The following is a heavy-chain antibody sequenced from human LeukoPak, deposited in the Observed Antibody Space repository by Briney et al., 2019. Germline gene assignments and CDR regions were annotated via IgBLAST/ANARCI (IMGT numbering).Heavy chain of an antibody. J-gene: IGHJ4*02. Sequence: PGRSLRLSCAASGFIFSNYAMHWVRQAPGKGLEWVAVIAYDGSNKYYKDSVKGRFTISRDNSKNTLYLQMHSLRPEDTAVYHCATPMVRGGGRVGVENDYWGQGTLVTVSS. CDR2: IAYDGSNK. V-gene: IGHV3-30-3*01. CDR1: GFIFSNYA. D-gene: IGHD3-10*01. CDR3: ATPMVRGGGRVGVENDY.